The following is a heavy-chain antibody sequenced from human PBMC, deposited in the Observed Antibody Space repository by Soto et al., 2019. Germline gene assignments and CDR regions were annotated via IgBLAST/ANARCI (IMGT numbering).Heavy chain of an antibody. D-gene: IGHD3-22*01. V-gene: IGHV4-59*12. CDR1: GGSISSYY. Sequence: PSETLSLTCTVSGGSISSYYWSWIRQPPGKGLEWIGYINHSGSTNYNPSLKSRVTISVDTSKNQFSLKLSSVTAADTAVYYCAREHYYDSSGYYPFDYWGQGTLVTVSS. CDR3: AREHYYDSSGYYPFDY. CDR2: INHSGST. J-gene: IGHJ4*02.